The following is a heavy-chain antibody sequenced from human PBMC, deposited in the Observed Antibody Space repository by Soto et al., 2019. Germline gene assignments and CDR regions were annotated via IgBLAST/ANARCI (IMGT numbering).Heavy chain of an antibody. D-gene: IGHD3-22*01. J-gene: IGHJ6*02. CDR3: ARLGITMIVGYGMDV. V-gene: IGHV4-4*08. CDR2: VYSGGST. Sequence: SETLSLTCTVSGGSLRGYSWSWIRQSPGKGLEWIGYVYSGGSTNYNPSLKSRVTISVDTSKNQFSLKLNSVTAADTAVYYCARLGITMIVGYGMDVWGQGTTVTVSS. CDR1: GGSLRGYS.